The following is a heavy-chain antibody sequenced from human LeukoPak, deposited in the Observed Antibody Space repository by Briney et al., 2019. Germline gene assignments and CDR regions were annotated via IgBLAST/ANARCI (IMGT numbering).Heavy chain of an antibody. V-gene: IGHV1-18*04. Sequence: ASVKVSCKASGYTFTGYYMHWVRQAPRQGLEWMGWISAYNGNTNYAQKLQGRVTMTTDTSTSTAYMELRSLRSDDTAVYYCARDLSSVVVPAAMLSWFDPWGQGTLVTVSS. J-gene: IGHJ5*02. CDR2: ISAYNGNT. CDR3: ARDLSSVVVPAAMLSWFDP. D-gene: IGHD2-2*01. CDR1: GYTFTGYY.